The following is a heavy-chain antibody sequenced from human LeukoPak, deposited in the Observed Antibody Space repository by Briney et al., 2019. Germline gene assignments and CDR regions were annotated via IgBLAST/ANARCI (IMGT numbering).Heavy chain of an antibody. V-gene: IGHV3-23*01. D-gene: IGHD3-22*01. CDR3: AKDACPYYDSSGWCAFDI. CDR2: ISGSGGST. Sequence: GGSLRLSCAASGFTFSSYAMSWVRQAPGKGLEWVSAISGSGGSTYYADSVKGRFTISRDNSKNTLYLQMNSLRAEDTAVYYCAKDACPYYDSSGWCAFDIWGQGTMVTVSS. CDR1: GFTFSSYA. J-gene: IGHJ3*02.